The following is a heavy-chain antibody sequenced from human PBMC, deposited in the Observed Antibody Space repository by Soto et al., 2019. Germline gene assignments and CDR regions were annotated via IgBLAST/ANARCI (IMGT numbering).Heavy chain of an antibody. Sequence: GGSLRLSCAASGFTFSSYWMSWVRQAPGKGLEWVANIKQDGSEKYYVDSVKGRFTISRDNAKNSLYLQMSSLRAEDTAVYYCARAIVVVITTASTYDYWGQGTLVTVSS. CDR1: GFTFSSYW. D-gene: IGHD3-22*01. CDR3: ARAIVVVITTASTYDY. J-gene: IGHJ4*02. CDR2: IKQDGSEK. V-gene: IGHV3-7*01.